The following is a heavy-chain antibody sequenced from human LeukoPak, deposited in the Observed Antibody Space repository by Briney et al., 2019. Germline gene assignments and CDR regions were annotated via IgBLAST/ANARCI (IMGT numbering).Heavy chain of an antibody. D-gene: IGHD6-19*01. CDR1: GGSISSYY. CDR2: IYTSGSP. Sequence: PSETLSLTCTVSGGSISSYYWSWIRQPAGKGLEWIGRIYTSGSPNYNPSLKSRVTMSVDTSKNQFSLKLSSVTAADTAVYYCARDQGITVADYYYYYGMDVWGQGTTVTVSS. CDR3: ARDQGITVADYYYYYGMDV. J-gene: IGHJ6*02. V-gene: IGHV4-4*07.